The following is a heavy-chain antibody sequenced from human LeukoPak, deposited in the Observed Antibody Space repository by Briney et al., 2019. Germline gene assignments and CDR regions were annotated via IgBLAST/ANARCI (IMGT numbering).Heavy chain of an antibody. J-gene: IGHJ6*02. Sequence: QPGGSLRLSCAASGFTVSSNYMSWVRQAPGKGLEWVSVIYSGGSTYYADSVKGRFTISRHNSKNTLYPQMNSLRAEDTAVYYCARVPAANYYYYGMDVWGQGTTVTVSS. D-gene: IGHD2-2*01. CDR2: IYSGGST. V-gene: IGHV3-53*04. CDR1: GFTVSSNY. CDR3: ARVPAANYYYYGMDV.